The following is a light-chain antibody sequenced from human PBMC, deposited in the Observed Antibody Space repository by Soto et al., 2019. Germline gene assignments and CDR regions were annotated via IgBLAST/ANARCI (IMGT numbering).Light chain of an antibody. CDR1: TSNIGSNS. J-gene: IGLJ3*02. V-gene: IGLV1-44*01. CDR3: ATWDASLNGPV. Sequence: QSVLTQPPSASGTPGQRVTISCSGNTSNIGSNSVNWYQQFPGTAPKVLIYSNNKRPSGGPDRFSGSKSGTSASLAISGLQSEDEADYYCATWDASLNGPVFGGGTKVTVL. CDR2: SNN.